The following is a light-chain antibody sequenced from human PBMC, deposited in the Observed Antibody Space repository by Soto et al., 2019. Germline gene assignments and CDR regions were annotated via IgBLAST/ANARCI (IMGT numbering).Light chain of an antibody. J-gene: IGKJ4*01. CDR1: QSVSSN. CDR2: GAS. V-gene: IGKV3-15*01. CDR3: QQYNNWPPNT. Sequence: EIVMTQSPATLSVSPGERATLSCRASQSVSSNLAWYQQKPGQAPRLLIYGASTRATGIPARFSGSGSGTEYNHTISSLQSEDFAVYYCQQYNNWPPNTFGGGTKVEIK.